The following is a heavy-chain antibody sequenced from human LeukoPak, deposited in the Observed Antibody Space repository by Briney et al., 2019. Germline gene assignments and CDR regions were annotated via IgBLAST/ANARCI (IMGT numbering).Heavy chain of an antibody. CDR2: LYYSGGT. CDR1: GGSINNYY. CDR3: ARHTESLRCLQPYFDY. V-gene: IGHV4-59*08. J-gene: IGHJ4*02. D-gene: IGHD5-24*01. Sequence: SETLSLTCPVSGGSINNYYWSWIRQPPGKGLEWIGYLYYSGGTNYNPSLKSRVTLSLDTSKNQFSLKLTSVTAADTAVYYCARHTESLRCLQPYFDYWGQGTLVTVSS.